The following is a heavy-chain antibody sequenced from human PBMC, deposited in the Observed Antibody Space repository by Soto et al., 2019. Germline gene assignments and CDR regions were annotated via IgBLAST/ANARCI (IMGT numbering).Heavy chain of an antibody. J-gene: IGHJ6*02. D-gene: IGHD1-26*01. Sequence: ASVKVSCKASGYTFTSYGISWVRQAPGQGLEWMGWISAYNGNTNYAQKLQGRATMTTDTSTSTAYMELRSLRSDDTAVYYCARVAATHDYYYSYGMDVWGQGTTVTVSS. CDR2: ISAYNGNT. CDR1: GYTFTSYG. CDR3: ARVAATHDYYYSYGMDV. V-gene: IGHV1-18*04.